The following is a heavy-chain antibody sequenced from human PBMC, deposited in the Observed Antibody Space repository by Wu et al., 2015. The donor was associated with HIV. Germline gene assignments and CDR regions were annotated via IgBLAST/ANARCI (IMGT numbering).Heavy chain of an antibody. V-gene: IGHV1-24*01. J-gene: IGHJ6*03. CDR3: ARGGVYGVNVGDYSYYYYIDV. D-gene: IGHD4-23*01. CDR2: FDPEEGET. CDR1: GYTLNKLS. Sequence: QVHLAQSGAEVKKPGASVKVSCKVSGYTLNKLSMHWVRQAPGKGLEWMGGFDPEEGETNYAQKFQGRVNMPEDTSTDTAYMELSSLRSEDTAVYYCARGGVYGVNVGDYSYYYYIDVWGKGTTVTVSS.